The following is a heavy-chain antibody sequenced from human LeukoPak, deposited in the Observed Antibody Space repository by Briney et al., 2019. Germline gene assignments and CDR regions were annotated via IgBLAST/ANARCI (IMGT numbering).Heavy chain of an antibody. V-gene: IGHV1-18*01. CDR2: ISAYNGNT. CDR1: GYTFTTYS. D-gene: IGHD3-22*01. CDR3: ARVLSRGYIYYGMDV. Sequence: ASVKVSCKASGYTFTTYSTNWVRQAPGQGLEWMGWISAYNGNTIYAQNLQGRVTMTTDTPTSTAYLELRSLRSDDAAVYYCARVLSRGYIYYGMDVWGQGTTVTVSS. J-gene: IGHJ6*02.